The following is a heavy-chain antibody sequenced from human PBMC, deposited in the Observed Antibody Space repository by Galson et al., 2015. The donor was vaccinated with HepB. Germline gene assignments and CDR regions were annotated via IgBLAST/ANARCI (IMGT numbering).Heavy chain of an antibody. D-gene: IGHD1-26*01. CDR2: IIPIFGTA. V-gene: IGHV1-69*13. J-gene: IGHJ6*03. Sequence: SVKVSCKASGGTFSSYAISWVRQAPGQGLEWMGGIIPIFGTANYAQKFQGRVTITADESTSTAYMELSSLRSEDTAVYYCTRDGGPELYYYYYYMDVWGKGTTVTVSS. CDR1: GGTFSSYA. CDR3: TRDGGPELYYYYYYMDV.